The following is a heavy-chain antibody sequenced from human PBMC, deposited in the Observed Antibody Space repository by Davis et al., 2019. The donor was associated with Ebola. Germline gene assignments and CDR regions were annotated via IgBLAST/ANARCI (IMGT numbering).Heavy chain of an antibody. J-gene: IGHJ4*02. V-gene: IGHV3-53*01. CDR2: IYSGGST. Sequence: PGGSLRLSCAASGFTVSSNYMSWVRQAPGKGLEWVSVIYSGGSTYYADSVKGRFTISRDNSKNTLYLQMNSLRAEETAVYYCAREPLIAAAATTGTNDYWGQGTLVTVSS. CDR3: AREPLIAAAATTGTNDY. CDR1: GFTVSSNY. D-gene: IGHD6-13*01.